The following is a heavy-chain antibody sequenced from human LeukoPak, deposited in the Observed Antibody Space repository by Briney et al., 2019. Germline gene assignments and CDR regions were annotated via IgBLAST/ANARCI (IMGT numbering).Heavy chain of an antibody. Sequence: GESLKISFKGSGYSFTSYWIGLVRPMPGKGLEGMGIIYPGDSDTRYSPSFQGQVTISADKSISTAYLQWSSLKASDTAMYYCARLRGDHVKDNWFDPWGQGTLVPVSS. CDR2: IYPGDSDT. CDR3: ARLRGDHVKDNWFDP. D-gene: IGHD2-21*02. CDR1: GYSFTSYW. J-gene: IGHJ5*02. V-gene: IGHV5-51*01.